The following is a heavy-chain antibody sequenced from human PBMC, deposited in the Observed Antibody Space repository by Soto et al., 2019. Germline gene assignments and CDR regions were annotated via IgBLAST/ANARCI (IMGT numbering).Heavy chain of an antibody. CDR1: GLTISGKKY. J-gene: IGHJ3*01. Sequence: DVQLVESGGGLIQPGESLRLSCAAFGLTISGKKYVAWVRQAPGKGLEWVSALYDVDGSFYADSVTGRFTTSSDSSKTTVYLQMNDLRPDDTAVNYCATGHEREHAFDVWGQGTTVTISS. CDR3: ATGHEREHAFDV. V-gene: IGHV3-53*01. D-gene: IGHD1-1*01. CDR2: LYDVDGS.